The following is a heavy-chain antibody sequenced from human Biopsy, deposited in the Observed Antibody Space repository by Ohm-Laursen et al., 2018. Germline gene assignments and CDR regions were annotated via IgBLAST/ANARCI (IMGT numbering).Heavy chain of an antibody. Sequence: SDTLSLTCNVSDGSIDNYHWTWIRQPAGKGLEWIGRFYSSGSSSYNPSLKSRVTMSIDASMNQFSLKLTSVTAADTAVYYCAKARTLDTAIDFDYWGQGTLVTVSS. J-gene: IGHJ4*02. V-gene: IGHV4-4*07. D-gene: IGHD5-18*01. CDR3: AKARTLDTAIDFDY. CDR1: DGSIDNYH. CDR2: FYSSGSS.